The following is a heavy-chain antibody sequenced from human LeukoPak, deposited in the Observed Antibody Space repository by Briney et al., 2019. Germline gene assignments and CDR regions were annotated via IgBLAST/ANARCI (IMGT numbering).Heavy chain of an antibody. CDR3: AKDPHPQQFVLYYFDY. CDR2: IWYDGSNK. V-gene: IGHV3-33*06. D-gene: IGHD6-13*01. Sequence: GGSLRLSCAASGFTFSSYGMHWVRQAPGKGLEGVAVIWYDGSNKYYADSVKGRFTISRDNSKNTLYLQMNSLRAEDTAVYYCAKDPHPQQFVLYYFDYWGQGTLVTVSS. J-gene: IGHJ4*02. CDR1: GFTFSSYG.